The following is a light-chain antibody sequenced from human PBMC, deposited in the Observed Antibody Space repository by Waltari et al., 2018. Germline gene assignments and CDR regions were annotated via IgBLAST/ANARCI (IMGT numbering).Light chain of an antibody. V-gene: IGKV3-11*01. CDR3: LQRNSWPLT. CDR1: QSVSSY. Sequence: IVLTQSPATLSLSPGERATLSCRASQSVSSYLAWYQQKPGQAPRLLIYDASNRATGIPARFSGSGSGTDFTLTISSLEPEDFAVYYCLQRNSWPLTFGGGTKVVIK. CDR2: DAS. J-gene: IGKJ4*01.